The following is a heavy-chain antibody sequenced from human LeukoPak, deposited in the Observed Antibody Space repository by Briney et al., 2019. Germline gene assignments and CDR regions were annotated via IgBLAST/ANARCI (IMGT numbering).Heavy chain of an antibody. V-gene: IGHV4-4*07. CDR1: GGSISSYY. J-gene: IGHJ4*02. Sequence: SETLSLTCTVSGGSISSYYWSWIRQPAGKGLEWIERIYTSGSTNYNPSLKSRVTMSVDTSKNQFSLKLSSVTAADTAVYYCARDKLIAAAGLFDYWGQGTLVTVSS. D-gene: IGHD6-13*01. CDR3: ARDKLIAAAGLFDY. CDR2: IYTSGST.